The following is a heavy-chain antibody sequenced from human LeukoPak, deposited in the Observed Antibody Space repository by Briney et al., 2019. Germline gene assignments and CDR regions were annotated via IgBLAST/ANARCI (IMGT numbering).Heavy chain of an antibody. CDR1: GYTFTSYA. CDR2: INTNTGNP. Sequence: PRASVKVSCKASGYTFTSYAMNWVRQAPGQGLEWMGWINTNTGNPTYAQGFTGRFVFSLDTSVSTAYLQISSLKAEDTAVYYCAREGYSGYDGEAFDIWGQGTMVTVSS. D-gene: IGHD5-12*01. CDR3: AREGYSGYDGEAFDI. J-gene: IGHJ3*02. V-gene: IGHV7-4-1*02.